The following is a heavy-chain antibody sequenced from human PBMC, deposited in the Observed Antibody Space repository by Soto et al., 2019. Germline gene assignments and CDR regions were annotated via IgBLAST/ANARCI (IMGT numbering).Heavy chain of an antibody. CDR3: ARNYGDSPFAWDY. D-gene: IGHD4-17*01. CDR1: GVTFSSYG. Sequence: QVQLVESVGGVVQPGRSLRLSCAASGVTFSSYGMHWVRQAPGKGLEWVAVIWYDGSNKYYADSVKGRFTISRDNSKNTLYLQMNSLRAEDTAVYYCARNYGDSPFAWDYWGQGTLFTVSS. V-gene: IGHV3-33*01. J-gene: IGHJ4*02. CDR2: IWYDGSNK.